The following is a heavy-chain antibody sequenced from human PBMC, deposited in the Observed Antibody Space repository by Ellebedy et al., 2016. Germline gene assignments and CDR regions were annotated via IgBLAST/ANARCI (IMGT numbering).Heavy chain of an antibody. CDR3: YYGHYSGY. Sequence: SLKISXAASGFTFDDYAMHWVRQAPGKGLEWVSGISWNSGSIGYADSVKGRFTISRDNSRNTLYLQMDSLRAADTAVYYCYYGHYSGYWGQGTLVTVSS. CDR2: ISWNSGSI. CDR1: GFTFDDYA. J-gene: IGHJ4*02. V-gene: IGHV3-9*01. D-gene: IGHD4-17*01.